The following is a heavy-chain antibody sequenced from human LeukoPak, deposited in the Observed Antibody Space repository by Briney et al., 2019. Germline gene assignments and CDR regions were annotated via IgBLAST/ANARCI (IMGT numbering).Heavy chain of an antibody. J-gene: IGHJ5*02. CDR2: IYPGDSDT. CDR3: ARLHKSLGGNYVPTWFDP. V-gene: IGHV5-51*01. CDR1: GYSFTSYW. D-gene: IGHD4-11*01. Sequence: GESLKISCKGSGYSFTSYWIGWVRQMPGKGLEWMGIIYPGDSDTRYSPSFQGQVTISADKSISTAYLQWSSLKASDTAMYYCARLHKSLGGNYVPTWFDPWGQGTLVTVSS.